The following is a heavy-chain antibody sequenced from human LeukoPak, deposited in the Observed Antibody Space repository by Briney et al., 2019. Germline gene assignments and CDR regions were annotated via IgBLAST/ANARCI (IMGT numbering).Heavy chain of an antibody. D-gene: IGHD6-19*01. CDR3: ARQGTYSSAIGMGY. V-gene: IGHV1-46*02. J-gene: IGHJ4*02. CDR1: GYTFNNHY. CDR2: INPSGGST. Sequence: ASVKVPCKASGYTFNNHYMYWVRQAPGQGLEWMGVINPSGGSTSYAQKFQGRVTMTRDTSTRTVYMEVNSLRSEDTAVYYCARQGTYSSAIGMGYWGQGTLVTVSS.